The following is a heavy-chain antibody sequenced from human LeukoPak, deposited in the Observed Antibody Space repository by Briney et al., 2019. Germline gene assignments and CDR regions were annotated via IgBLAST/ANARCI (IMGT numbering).Heavy chain of an antibody. CDR2: FNPNSGGT. Sequence: ASVKVSCKASGYTFTGYYMHWVRQAPGQGLEWMGRFNPNSGGTNYAQKFQGGVTMTRDTSISTAYMELSRLRSDDTAVYYCARSRLRYSWDYYYYGMDVWGQGTTVTVSS. D-gene: IGHD3-9*01. CDR1: GYTFTGYY. V-gene: IGHV1-2*06. J-gene: IGHJ6*02. CDR3: ARSRLRYSWDYYYYGMDV.